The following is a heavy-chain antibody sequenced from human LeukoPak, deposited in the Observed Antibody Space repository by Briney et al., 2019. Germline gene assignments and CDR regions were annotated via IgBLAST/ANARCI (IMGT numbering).Heavy chain of an antibody. CDR1: GYTFTSYG. J-gene: IGHJ4*02. Sequence: ASVKVSCEASGYTFTSYGISWVRQAPGQGLEWMGWISAYNGNTNYAQKLQGRVTMTTDTSTSTAYMELRRLRSDDTAVYYCARSYSIGYTFAYWGQGTLVTVSS. CDR3: ARSYSIGYTFAY. D-gene: IGHD5-24*01. V-gene: IGHV1-18*01. CDR2: ISAYNGNT.